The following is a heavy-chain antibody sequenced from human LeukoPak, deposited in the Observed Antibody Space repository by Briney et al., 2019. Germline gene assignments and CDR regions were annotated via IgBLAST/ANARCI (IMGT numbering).Heavy chain of an antibody. CDR1: GFTFSSYS. V-gene: IGHV3-21*01. CDR3: ARSRVDTAMVNAFDI. CDR2: ISSSSYI. J-gene: IGHJ3*02. Sequence: KAGGSLRLSCAASGFTFSSYSMNWVRQAPGKGLEWVSSISSSSYIYYADSVKGRFTISRDNAKNSLYLQMNSLRAEDTAVYCCARSRVDTAMVNAFDIWGQGTMVTVSS. D-gene: IGHD5-18*01.